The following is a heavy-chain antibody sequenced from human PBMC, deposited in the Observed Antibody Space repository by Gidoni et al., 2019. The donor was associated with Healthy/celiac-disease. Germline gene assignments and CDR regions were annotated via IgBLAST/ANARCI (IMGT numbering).Heavy chain of an antibody. CDR2: IIPIFGTA. V-gene: IGHV1-69*01. D-gene: IGHD6-19*01. CDR1: GGTFSSYA. CDR3: ARGIAVAAGMDV. J-gene: IGHJ6*02. Sequence: KASGGTFSSYAISWVRQAPGQGLEWMGGIIPIFGTANYAQKFQGRVTITADESTSTAYMELSSLRSEDTAVYYCARGIAVAAGMDVWGQGTTVTVSS.